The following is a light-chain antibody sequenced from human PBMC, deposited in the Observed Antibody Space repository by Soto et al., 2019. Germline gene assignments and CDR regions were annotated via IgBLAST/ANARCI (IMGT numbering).Light chain of an antibody. CDR3: QQANTFPHT. CDR1: QPINNW. J-gene: IGKJ2*01. V-gene: IGKV1D-12*01. CDR2: GAS. Sequence: DIPMTQSPSSVSASVGDTVIITCRASQPINNWLAWYQQKPGKAPNLLIHGASNLQGGGPSRFSGSGSGTDFTLTITSLQPEDFATYFCQQANTFPHTFGQGTKLEIK.